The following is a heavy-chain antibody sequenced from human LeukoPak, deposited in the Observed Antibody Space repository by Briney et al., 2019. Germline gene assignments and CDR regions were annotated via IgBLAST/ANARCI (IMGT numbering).Heavy chain of an antibody. Sequence: ASVKVSCKASGYSFGSYGISWVRQAPGQGLEWMGWISAYNGDTRYTQSVQDRITLTTDTTTATAYMELRSLTSDDTAVYYCARPANMHLDWFMDYWGQGTLVTVSS. J-gene: IGHJ4*02. CDR1: GYSFGSYG. V-gene: IGHV1-18*01. CDR2: ISAYNGDT. CDR3: ARPANMHLDWFMDY. D-gene: IGHD3-9*01.